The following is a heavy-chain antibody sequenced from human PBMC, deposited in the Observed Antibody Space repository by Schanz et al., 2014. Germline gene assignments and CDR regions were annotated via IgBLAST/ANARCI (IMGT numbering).Heavy chain of an antibody. Sequence: QVQLVQSAPEVKKPGASVKVSCKASGYSFTTYGLNWVRQAPGQGPEWMGWISAFDDKTDYAQNFQGRLIMTTDTSTTTVYMELSSLRSDDTAMYYCVTEKRMESGTWAKAFDIWGQGTIVTVSS. J-gene: IGHJ3*02. CDR2: ISAFDDKT. D-gene: IGHD3-3*01. V-gene: IGHV1-18*01. CDR1: GYSFTTYG. CDR3: VTEKRMESGTWAKAFDI.